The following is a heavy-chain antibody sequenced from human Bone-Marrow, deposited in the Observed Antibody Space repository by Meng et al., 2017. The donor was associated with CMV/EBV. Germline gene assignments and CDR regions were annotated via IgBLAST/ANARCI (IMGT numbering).Heavy chain of an antibody. D-gene: IGHD6-13*01. V-gene: IGHV3-11*01. CDR3: ATESQAASKVFDY. J-gene: IGHJ4*02. Sequence: GGSLRLSCAASGFTFSDYYMSWIRQAPGKGLQWVSYISSSDTTIYYADSVKGRFTMSRDNAKNSLYLQMNSLRAEDTAVYYCATESQAASKVFDYWGQGTLVTVSS. CDR2: ISSSDTTI. CDR1: GFTFSDYY.